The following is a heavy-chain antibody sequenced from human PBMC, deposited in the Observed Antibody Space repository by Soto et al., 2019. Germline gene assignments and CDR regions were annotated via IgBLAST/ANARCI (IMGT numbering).Heavy chain of an antibody. D-gene: IGHD2-15*01. V-gene: IGHV3-9*01. J-gene: IGHJ4*02. CDR2: ISWNSGSI. CDR1: GFTFDDYA. Sequence: EVQLVESGGGLVQPGRSLRLSCAASGFTFDDYAMHWVRQAPGKGLEWVSGISWNSGSIGYADSVKGRFTISRDNAKNSRNXXXXXXXXXXXXXXXXXXXXXXXXXXLLFGVDYWGQGTLVTVSS. CDR3: XXXXXXXXXXLLFGVDY.